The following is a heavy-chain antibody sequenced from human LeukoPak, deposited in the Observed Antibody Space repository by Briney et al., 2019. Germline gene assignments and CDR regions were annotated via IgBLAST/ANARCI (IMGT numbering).Heavy chain of an antibody. D-gene: IGHD6-13*01. J-gene: IGHJ4*02. CDR1: GFTVSSNY. CDR2: IYSSGST. Sequence: GGSLRLSCAASGFTVSSNYMSWVRRAPGKGLEWVSVIYSSGSTYYADSVKGRFTISRDNSKNTLHLQMNTLRAEDTAVYYCASLIATAGSVDYWRQGTLVTVSS. V-gene: IGHV3-53*01. CDR3: ASLIATAGSVDY.